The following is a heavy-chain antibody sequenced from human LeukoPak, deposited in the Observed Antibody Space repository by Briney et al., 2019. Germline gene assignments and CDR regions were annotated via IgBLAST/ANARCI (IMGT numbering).Heavy chain of an antibody. CDR3: ARLSASGSFEAFDI. Sequence: SETLSLTCTVSGGSISSSSYYWGWLRQPPGKGLEWIGSIYYSGSTYYNPSLKSRVTISVDTSKNQFSLKLSSVTAADTAVYYCARLSASGSFEAFDIWGQGTMVTVSS. D-gene: IGHD3-22*01. CDR1: GGSISSSSYY. J-gene: IGHJ3*02. V-gene: IGHV4-39*01. CDR2: IYYSGST.